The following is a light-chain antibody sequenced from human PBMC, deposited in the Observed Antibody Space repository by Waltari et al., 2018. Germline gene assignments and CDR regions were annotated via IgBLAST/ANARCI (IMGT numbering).Light chain of an antibody. CDR2: STN. V-gene: IGLV8-61*01. CDR3: VLFMGSGIWV. CDR1: SGSVSTNYY. J-gene: IGLJ3*02. Sequence: QTVVTQEPSFSVSPGGPVTLTCCFTSGSVSTNYYPLWYQQTPGPAPRTLIYSTNTRSSGVPDRFSGSILGNKAALTITGAQAEDESDYYCVLFMGSGIWVFGGGTKLTVL.